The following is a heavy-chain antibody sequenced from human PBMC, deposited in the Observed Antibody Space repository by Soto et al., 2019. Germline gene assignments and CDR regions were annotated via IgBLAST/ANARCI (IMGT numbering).Heavy chain of an antibody. CDR2: ISSSGSYT. CDR1: GFTFSDYY. Sequence: QVQLVESGGGLVKPGGSLRLSCAASGFTFSDYYMSWIRQAPGKRLGWVSYISSSGSYTNYADSVKGRFTISRDNAKNSLYLQMNSLRAEDTAVYYCARDHHRYSGYDYVDYWGQGTLVTVSS. J-gene: IGHJ4*02. V-gene: IGHV3-11*05. CDR3: ARDHHRYSGYDYVDY. D-gene: IGHD5-12*01.